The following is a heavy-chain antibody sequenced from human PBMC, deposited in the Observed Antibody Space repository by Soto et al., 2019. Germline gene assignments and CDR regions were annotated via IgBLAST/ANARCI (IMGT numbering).Heavy chain of an antibody. V-gene: IGHV3-74*01. CDR1: GFSFSRYW. J-gene: IGHJ4*02. D-gene: IGHD3-10*01. CDR3: ARVQPDGVPTYFDH. Sequence: GGSLRLSCAASGFSFSRYWMYWLRQSPGKGLEWVSRISSDGATASLPDSVEGRFAVSRDNAKSEVFLQMNSLRVDDTGVYFCARVQPDGVPTYFDHWGQGVLVTVSS. CDR2: ISSDGATA.